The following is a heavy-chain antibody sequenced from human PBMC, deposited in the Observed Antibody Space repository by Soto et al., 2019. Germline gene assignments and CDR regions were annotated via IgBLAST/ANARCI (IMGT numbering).Heavy chain of an antibody. V-gene: IGHV3-7*01. CDR3: VSEDDYSNYGFLWY. Sequence: GGSLRLSCAASGFTFSSYWMSWVRQDPGKGLEWVANIKQDGSEKYYVDSVKGRFTISRDNAKNSLYLQMNSLRAEDTAVYYCVSEDDYSNYGFLWYWGQGTLVTVSS. J-gene: IGHJ4*02. D-gene: IGHD4-4*01. CDR1: GFTFSSYW. CDR2: IKQDGSEK.